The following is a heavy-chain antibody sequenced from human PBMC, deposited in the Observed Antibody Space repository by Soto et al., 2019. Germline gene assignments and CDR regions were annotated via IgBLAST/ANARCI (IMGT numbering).Heavy chain of an antibody. D-gene: IGHD1-1*01. J-gene: IGHJ6*02. CDR3: AKGTVGRNPYYYYYSMDV. V-gene: IGHV3-9*01. CDR1: GFTFDDYA. Sequence: SLRLSCAASGFTFDDYAMHWVRQAPGKGLEWVSGISWNSGSIGYADSVKGRFTISRDNAKNSLYPQMNSLRAEDTALYYCAKGTVGRNPYYYYYSMDVWGQGTTVTVSS. CDR2: ISWNSGSI.